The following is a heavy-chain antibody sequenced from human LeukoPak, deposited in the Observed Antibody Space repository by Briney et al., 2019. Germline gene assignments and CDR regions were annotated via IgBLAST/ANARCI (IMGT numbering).Heavy chain of an antibody. J-gene: IGHJ4*02. D-gene: IGHD2-2*01. V-gene: IGHV3-48*03. CDR3: AKDRMKWRVAAASIEY. Sequence: PGGSLRLSCAASGFTISSYEMNWVRQAPGKGLEWVSYISGGDTTIYYADSVRGRFTISRDNSKSTLYLQMNSLRGDDTAVYYCAKDRMKWRVAAASIEYWGRGTLVTVST. CDR1: GFTISSYE. CDR2: ISGGDTTI.